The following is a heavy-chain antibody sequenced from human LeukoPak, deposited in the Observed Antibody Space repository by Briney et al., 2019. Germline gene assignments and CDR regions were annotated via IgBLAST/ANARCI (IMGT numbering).Heavy chain of an antibody. CDR3: ARGTGSYFTPYYFDY. J-gene: IGHJ4*02. CDR2: IYFSGSI. CDR1: GGSISTYY. V-gene: IGHV4-59*01. D-gene: IGHD1-26*01. Sequence: SETLSLTCTVSGGSISTYYWNWIRQPPGKGLEWIGYIYFSGSINYNRSLKSRVTISVDMSKNQFSLRLNSVTAADTAVYYCARGTGSYFTPYYFDYWGQGTLVTVSS.